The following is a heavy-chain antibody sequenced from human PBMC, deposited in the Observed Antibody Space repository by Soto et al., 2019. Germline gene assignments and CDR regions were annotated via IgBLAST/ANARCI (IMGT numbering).Heavy chain of an antibody. Sequence: GESLKISCAASGFTFSTYWMHWVRQAPGKGLVWVSRLNSDGSSTSYADSVKGRFTISRDTAKNTLYLQMNSLRAEDTAVYYCAREAPTAIRGGYYYSYGMDVWGQGTTVTVSS. J-gene: IGHJ6*02. CDR2: LNSDGSST. V-gene: IGHV3-74*01. CDR3: AREAPTAIRGGYYYSYGMDV. CDR1: GFTFSTYW. D-gene: IGHD2-2*02.